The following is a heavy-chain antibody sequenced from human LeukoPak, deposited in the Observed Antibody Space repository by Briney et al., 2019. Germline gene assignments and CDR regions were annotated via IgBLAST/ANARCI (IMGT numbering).Heavy chain of an antibody. V-gene: IGHV4-59*08. CDR2: IYYSGST. CDR1: GGSISSYY. J-gene: IGHJ4*02. D-gene: IGHD6-19*01. Sequence: SETLSLTCTVSGGSISSYYWSWIRQPPGKGLEWVGYIYYSGSTNYNPSLKSRVTISVDTSKNQFSLKLSSVTAADTAVYYCASQLSGYSSGWYYFDYWGQGTLVTVSS. CDR3: ASQLSGYSSGWYYFDY.